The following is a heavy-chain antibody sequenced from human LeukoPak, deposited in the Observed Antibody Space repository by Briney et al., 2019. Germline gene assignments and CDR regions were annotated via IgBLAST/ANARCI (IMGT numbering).Heavy chain of an antibody. V-gene: IGHV4-34*01. D-gene: IGHD3-3*01. CDR3: AREGREWLLPDY. Sequence: SETLSLTCAVYGGSFSGYYWSWIRQPPGKGLEWIGEINHSGSTNYNPSLKSRVTISVDTSKNQFSLKLSSVTAADTAVCYCAREGREWLLPDYWGQGTLVTVSS. CDR2: INHSGST. J-gene: IGHJ4*02. CDR1: GGSFSGYY.